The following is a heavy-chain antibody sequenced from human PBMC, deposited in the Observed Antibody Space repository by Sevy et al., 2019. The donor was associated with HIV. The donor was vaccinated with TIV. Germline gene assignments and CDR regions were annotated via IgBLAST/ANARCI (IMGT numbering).Heavy chain of an antibody. D-gene: IGHD3-16*02. CDR1: GFTFSSYS. Sequence: GGSLRLSCAASGFTFSSYSMNWVRQAPGKGLEWVSSISSSSSYIYYAESVKGRFTISRDNAKNSLYLEMNSLRAEDTAVYYCAREEDYDYVGGSYRRGCAFDNWGQGTMVTVSS. CDR3: AREEDYDYVGGSYRRGCAFDN. CDR2: ISSSSSYI. V-gene: IGHV3-21*01. J-gene: IGHJ3*02.